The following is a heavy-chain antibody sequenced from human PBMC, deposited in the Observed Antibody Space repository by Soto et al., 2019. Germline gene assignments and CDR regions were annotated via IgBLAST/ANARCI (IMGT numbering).Heavy chain of an antibody. CDR3: ARAQIRTTFDI. CDR2: IYHSGST. CDR1: GGSISSGGYS. J-gene: IGHJ3*02. V-gene: IGHV4-30-2*01. Sequence: TSETLSLTCAVSGGSISSGGYSWSWIRQPPGKGLEWIGYIYHSGSTYYNPSLKSRVSISVDRSKNQFSLKLSSMTAADTAVYYCARAQIRTTFDIWGQGTMVTVSS.